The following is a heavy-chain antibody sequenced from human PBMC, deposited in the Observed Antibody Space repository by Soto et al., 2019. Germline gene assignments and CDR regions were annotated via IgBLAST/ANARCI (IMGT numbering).Heavy chain of an antibody. D-gene: IGHD3-22*01. CDR1: GFSFGTYV. CDR3: AMTRLYDTGTNDYHRDALDI. Sequence: XGSLRPSCVAAGFSFGTYVMNWVRQAPGKGLDWVSGVSGSGGRVYSADSVKGRFTISRDNSRNTLYLQMNSLRAEDTAIYYCAMTRLYDTGTNDYHRDALDIWGQGTQVTVSS. CDR2: VSGSGGRV. V-gene: IGHV3-23*01. J-gene: IGHJ3*02.